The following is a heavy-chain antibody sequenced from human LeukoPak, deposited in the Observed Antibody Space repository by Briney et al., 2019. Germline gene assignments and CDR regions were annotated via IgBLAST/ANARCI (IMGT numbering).Heavy chain of an antibody. V-gene: IGHV4-59*08. CDR3: ARHQHAGREHYYGIDD. Sequence: SETLSLTCTVSGGPIGLYYWAWIRQPPGKGLEWIGYIFHTGSTNYNPSLKSRLTISVDTSRNQFSLRLSSVTAADTAVYYCARHQHAGREHYYGIDDWGQGTTVSVSS. J-gene: IGHJ6*02. CDR2: IFHTGST. D-gene: IGHD1-26*01. CDR1: GGPIGLYY.